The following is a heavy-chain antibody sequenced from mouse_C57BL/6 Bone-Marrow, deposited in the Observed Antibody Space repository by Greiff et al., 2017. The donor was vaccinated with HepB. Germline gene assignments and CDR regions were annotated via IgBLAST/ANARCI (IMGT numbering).Heavy chain of an antibody. CDR1: GFSLRTFGMG. V-gene: IGHV8-8*01. CDR2: IWWDDDK. D-gene: IGHD1-1*01. Sequence: QVTLKESGPGILQPSQTLSLTCSFSGFSLRTFGMGVGWIRQPSGKGLEWLVHIWWDDDKYYNPALKSRPTISKDPSKNQVFLKIANVDTADTATYYCARMVGSSYGFAYWGQGTLVTVSA. J-gene: IGHJ3*01. CDR3: ARMVGSSYGFAY.